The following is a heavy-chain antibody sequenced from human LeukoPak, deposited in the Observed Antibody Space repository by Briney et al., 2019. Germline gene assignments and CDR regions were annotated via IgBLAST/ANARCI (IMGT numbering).Heavy chain of an antibody. CDR2: NYYSGST. V-gene: IGHV4-61*08. D-gene: IGHD3-10*01. CDR3: ARRIWFGGADY. J-gene: IGHJ4*02. CDR1: GGPISSSGYY. Sequence: SETLSLTCTVSGGPISSSGYYWRWVRQPPGKGLEWHEYNYYSGSTTYNPSLKSRVTISVDTSKNQFSLKLSSVTTTDTAVYYCARRIWFGGADYWGQGTLVTVSS.